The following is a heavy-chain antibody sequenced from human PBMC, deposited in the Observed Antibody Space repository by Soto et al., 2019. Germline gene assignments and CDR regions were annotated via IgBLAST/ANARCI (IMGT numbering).Heavy chain of an antibody. Sequence: EVQLVESGGGLVQPGGSLRLSCAASGFTFSGYWMHWVRQSPGKGLVWVSRLNSDGSITSYADSVKGRFTISRDNAKNTLYLRMNCLRAEDTAVYFCARGGAYNGGWFSWGQGTLVTVSS. D-gene: IGHD6-19*01. J-gene: IGHJ4*02. CDR2: LNSDGSIT. CDR1: GFTFSGYW. CDR3: ARGGAYNGGWFS. V-gene: IGHV3-74*01.